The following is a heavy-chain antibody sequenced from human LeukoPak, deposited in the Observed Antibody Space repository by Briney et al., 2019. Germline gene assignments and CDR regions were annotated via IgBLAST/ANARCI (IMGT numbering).Heavy chain of an antibody. CDR1: GGSISSNY. CDR2: VYYSGST. Sequence: SETLSLTSTFPGGSISSNYWSWIRQPPGKGPEWIGYVYYSGSTNYNPSLKSRVTISVDTSQNQFSLKLSSVTAADTAVYYCAKHLTNAYYDMIWFDPWGQGTLVTVSS. J-gene: IGHJ5*02. V-gene: IGHV4-59*01. D-gene: IGHD3-16*01. CDR3: AKHLTNAYYDMIWFDP.